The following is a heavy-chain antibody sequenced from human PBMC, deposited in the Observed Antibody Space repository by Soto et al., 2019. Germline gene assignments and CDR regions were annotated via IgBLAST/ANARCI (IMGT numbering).Heavy chain of an antibody. D-gene: IGHD3-16*01. J-gene: IGHJ6*02. CDR1: GYTKSSYG. V-gene: IGHV1-18*01. Sequence: ASVKVCCKASGYTKSSYGLSGVRQAPGQGLEWMGWINGYTGNTNYAQKFQGRVTMTTDTSTNTAYLDLWTLISDDTAVYYCARSWVTGKGGIDVWGQ. CDR2: INGYTGNT. CDR3: ARSWVTGKGGIDV.